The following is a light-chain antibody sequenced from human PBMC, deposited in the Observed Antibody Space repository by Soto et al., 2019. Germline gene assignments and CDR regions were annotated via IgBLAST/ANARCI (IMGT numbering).Light chain of an antibody. CDR3: VAWDDSLNGYWV. CDR1: SSNIGSNT. J-gene: IGLJ3*02. CDR2: NNN. V-gene: IGLV1-44*01. Sequence: QSVLTQPPSTSGTPGQRVTISCSGSSSNIGSNTVNWYQQLPGTAPKLLIYNNNQRPSGVPDRFSGSKSGTSASLAISGLQSEDEADYYCVAWDDSLNGYWVFGGGTKLTVL.